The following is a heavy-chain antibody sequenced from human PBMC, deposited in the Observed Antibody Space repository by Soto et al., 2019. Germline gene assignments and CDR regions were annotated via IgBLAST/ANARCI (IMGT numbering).Heavy chain of an antibody. CDR1: GDSISINTHF. CDR2: LYYSGSP. J-gene: IGHJ5*02. V-gene: IGHV4-39*01. CDR3: ARRPAYDSSGYVQFDP. Sequence: QLQQSGPGLVKPSETLSLTCSVSGDSISINTHFWDWIRQPPGKGLEWIGILYYSGSPYYNPSFKSRVPIFVDTSKNQFSPKLASVTAADTAVYYCARRPAYDSSGYVQFDPWGQGTLVTVLS. D-gene: IGHD3-22*01.